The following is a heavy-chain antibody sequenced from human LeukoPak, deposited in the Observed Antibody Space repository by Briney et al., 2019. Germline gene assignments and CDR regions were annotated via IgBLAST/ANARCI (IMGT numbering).Heavy chain of an antibody. Sequence: GATLRLSCAASGFTFSSYGMSWVRQAPGKGLEWVSAISGSGGSTYYADSVKGRFTISRDNSKNTLYLQMNSLRAEDTAVYYCAKDRRYYDSSGYYYNWFDPWGQGTLVTVSS. V-gene: IGHV3-23*01. CDR2: ISGSGGST. J-gene: IGHJ5*02. CDR1: GFTFSSYG. CDR3: AKDRRYYDSSGYYYNWFDP. D-gene: IGHD3-22*01.